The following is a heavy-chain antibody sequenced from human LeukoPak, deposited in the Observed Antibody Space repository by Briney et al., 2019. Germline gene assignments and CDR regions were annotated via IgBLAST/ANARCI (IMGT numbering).Heavy chain of an antibody. CDR1: GFTFSSYA. D-gene: IGHD4-17*01. CDR3: AKSTSTVTTSPF. Sequence: GGSLRLSCAASGFTFSSYAMSWVRRAPGKGLEWVSTIGSTGSNTYYTDSVKGRFTISRDNSKNTLYLQINGLRADDTAVYYCAKSTSTVTTSPFWGQGTLVTVSS. V-gene: IGHV3-23*01. CDR2: IGSTGSNT. J-gene: IGHJ4*02.